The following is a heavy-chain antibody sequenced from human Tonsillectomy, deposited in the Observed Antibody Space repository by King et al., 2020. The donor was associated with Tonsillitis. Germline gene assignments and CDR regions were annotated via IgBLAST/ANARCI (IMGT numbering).Heavy chain of an antibody. V-gene: IGHV4-39*01. D-gene: IGHD1-26*01. CDR2: MFYSGTS. CDR1: GGSISSSDPY. CDR3: ARYVSGSFDY. Sequence: QLQESGPGVVKPSETLSLTCTVSGGSISSSDPYWAWIRQPPGKGLEWIGFMFYSGTSCYNPSLKSRITISGGTSDNRFSLKLSSVTAADTAVYFCARYVSGSFDYWGQGALVTVSS. J-gene: IGHJ4*02.